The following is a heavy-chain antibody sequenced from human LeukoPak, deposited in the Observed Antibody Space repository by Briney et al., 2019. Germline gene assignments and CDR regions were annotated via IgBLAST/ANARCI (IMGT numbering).Heavy chain of an antibody. CDR1: GFTFSNYG. CDR3: AKGEKTRPFGGVIDY. Sequence: PGGSLRLSCEASGFTFSNYGMNWVRQAPGKGLEWVSYIRPNDGTTYYADSVKGRFTISRDNSKNTLYLQMNSLRAEDTAVYYCAKGEKTRPFGGVIDYWGQGTLVTVSS. CDR2: IRPNDGTT. D-gene: IGHD3-16*02. J-gene: IGHJ4*02. V-gene: IGHV3-23*01.